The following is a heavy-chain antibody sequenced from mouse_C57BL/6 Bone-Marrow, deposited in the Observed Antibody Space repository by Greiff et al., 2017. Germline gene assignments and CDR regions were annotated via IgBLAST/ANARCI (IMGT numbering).Heavy chain of an antibody. CDR3: ARPGSSFYYYAMDY. D-gene: IGHD1-1*01. V-gene: IGHV1-64*01. J-gene: IGHJ4*01. CDR2: IHPNSGST. CDR1: GYTFTSYW. Sequence: VQLQQPGAELVKPGASVKLSCKASGYTFTSYWMHWVKQRPGQGLEWIGMIHPNSGSTNYNEKFKSKATLTVDKSSSTAYMQLSSLTSEDSAVYYCARPGSSFYYYAMDYWGQGTSVTVSS.